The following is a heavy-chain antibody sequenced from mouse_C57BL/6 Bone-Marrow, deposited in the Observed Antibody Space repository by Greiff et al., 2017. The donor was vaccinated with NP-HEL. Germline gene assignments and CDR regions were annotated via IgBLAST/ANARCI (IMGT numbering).Heavy chain of an antibody. Sequence: QVQLKQPGAELVKPGASVKMSCKASGSTLTSYWITWVRQRPGQGLEWIGDIYPGSVSTNYNEKFKSKATLTVDTSSSTAYMQLSSLTSEDSAVYYCAQYYGSSGPYWGQGTLVTVSA. CDR1: GSTLTSYW. V-gene: IGHV1-55*01. J-gene: IGHJ3*01. D-gene: IGHD1-1*01. CDR3: AQYYGSSGPY. CDR2: IYPGSVST.